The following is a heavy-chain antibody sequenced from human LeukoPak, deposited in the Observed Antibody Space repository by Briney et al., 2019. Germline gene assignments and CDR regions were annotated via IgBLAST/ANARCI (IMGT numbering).Heavy chain of an antibody. CDR2: IRYDGSDK. J-gene: IGHJ4*02. D-gene: IGHD2-2*01. CDR3: AKADGDAPFDR. Sequence: PGGSLRLSCAASGFTFSRSDMHWLRQAPGKGLEWVAFIRYDGSDKYCGNSVKGRFTISRDNSKNALYLQMYSLRAEDTAVYYCAKADGDAPFDRWGQGTLVTVSS. V-gene: IGHV3-30*02. CDR1: GFTFSRSD.